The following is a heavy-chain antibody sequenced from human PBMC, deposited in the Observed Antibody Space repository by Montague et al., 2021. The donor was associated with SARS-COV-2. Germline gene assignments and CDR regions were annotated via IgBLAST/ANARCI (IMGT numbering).Heavy chain of an antibody. V-gene: IGHV4-34*01. J-gene: IGHJ6*02. Sequence: SETLSPTCAVYGGSFSGYYLNWIRQPPGKGLEWIGEINHSGSTNXNPSLKSRATIAVDTSKNQVSLKLTSVTAADTAVFYCARSTVTNSPFGFSNKLRSRYNGMDVWGQGTTVTVSS. CDR3: ARSTVTNSPFGFSNKLRSRYNGMDV. CDR1: GGSFSGYY. D-gene: IGHD4-17*01. CDR2: INHSGST.